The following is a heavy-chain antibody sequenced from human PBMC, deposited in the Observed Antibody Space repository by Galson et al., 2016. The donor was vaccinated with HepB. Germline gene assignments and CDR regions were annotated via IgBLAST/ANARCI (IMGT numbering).Heavy chain of an antibody. CDR2: ISTDGGNR. J-gene: IGHJ4*02. D-gene: IGHD4-11*01. Sequence: SLRLSCAASGFSLSSYAMHWVRQAPGKGLEWVAVISTDGGNRFYADSVKGRFTISRDNSKNTLFIQMDSLRPEDTALYYCATDPRHGAYRNYFGSWGQGTQVRVSS. CDR3: ATDPRHGAYRNYFGS. V-gene: IGHV3-30*14. CDR1: GFSLSSYA.